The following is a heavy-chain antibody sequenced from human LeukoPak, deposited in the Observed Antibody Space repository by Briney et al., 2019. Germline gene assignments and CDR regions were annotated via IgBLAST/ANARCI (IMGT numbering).Heavy chain of an antibody. CDR3: ARSYSSSWYPRGDYYFDY. CDR1: GGTFSSYA. Sequence: SVKVSCKASGGTFSSYAISWVRQAPGQGLEWMGGIIPMFGTANYAQKFQGRVTITADESASTTYMELSSLRSEDTAVYYCARSYSSSWYPRGDYYFDYWGQGSLVTVSS. V-gene: IGHV1-69*01. CDR2: IIPMFGTA. J-gene: IGHJ4*02. D-gene: IGHD6-13*01.